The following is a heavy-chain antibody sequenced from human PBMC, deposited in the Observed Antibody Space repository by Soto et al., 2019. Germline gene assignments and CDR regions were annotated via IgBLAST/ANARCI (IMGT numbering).Heavy chain of an antibody. Sequence: QVQLVESGGGVVQPGRSLRLSCAASGFTFSSYGLHWVRQAPGKGLEWVAVIWYDGSNKYFADSVKGRFTISRDNSKNTLYLQMNSLRAEDTAVYYCARDSSYSNYGYFQHWGQGTLVTVSS. V-gene: IGHV3-33*01. CDR1: GFTFSSYG. J-gene: IGHJ1*01. CDR3: ARDSSYSNYGYFQH. CDR2: IWYDGSNK. D-gene: IGHD4-4*01.